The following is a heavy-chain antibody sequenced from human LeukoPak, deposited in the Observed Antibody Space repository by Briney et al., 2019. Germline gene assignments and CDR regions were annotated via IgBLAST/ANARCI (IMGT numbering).Heavy chain of an antibody. Sequence: PGGSLRLSCAASGFTFSSYAMHWVRQAPGKGLEWVAVISYDGSNKYYADSVKGRFTISRDNSENTLYLQMNSLRAEDTAVYYCARSYYDSTGYYIAILDYWGQGALVTVSS. CDR2: ISYDGSNK. CDR1: GFTFSSYA. D-gene: IGHD3-22*01. J-gene: IGHJ4*02. V-gene: IGHV3-30*14. CDR3: ARSYYDSTGYYIAILDY.